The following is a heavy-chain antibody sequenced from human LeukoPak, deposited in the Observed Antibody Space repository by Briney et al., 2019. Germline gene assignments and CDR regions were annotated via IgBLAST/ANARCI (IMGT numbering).Heavy chain of an antibody. CDR1: GGSISSGGYY. J-gene: IGHJ4*02. CDR3: ASTVRDDILTGYPFGFDY. D-gene: IGHD3-9*01. Sequence: SETLSLTCTVSGGSISSGGYYWSWIRQHPGKGLEWIGYIEYSGSTYYNPSLKSRVTISVDTSKNQFSLKLSSVTAADTAVYYCASTVRDDILTGYPFGFDYWGQGTLVTVSS. V-gene: IGHV4-31*03. CDR2: IEYSGST.